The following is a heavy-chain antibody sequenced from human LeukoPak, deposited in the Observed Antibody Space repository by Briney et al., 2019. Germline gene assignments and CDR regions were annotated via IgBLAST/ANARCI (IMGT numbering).Heavy chain of an antibody. CDR2: TSSSSSTI. V-gene: IGHV3-48*01. CDR1: GFTFSSYS. CDR3: ARGGEYQLLYDYFDY. Sequence: GGSLRLSCAASGFTFSSYSMTWVRQAPGKGLEWVSYTSSSSSTIYYADSVKGRFTISRDNAKNSLYLQMNSLRAEDTAVYYCARGGEYQLLYDYFDYWGQGTLVTVSS. D-gene: IGHD2-2*02. J-gene: IGHJ4*02.